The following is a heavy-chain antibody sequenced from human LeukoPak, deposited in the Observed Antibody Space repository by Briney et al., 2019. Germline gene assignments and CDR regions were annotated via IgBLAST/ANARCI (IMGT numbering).Heavy chain of an antibody. CDR3: ARDSWFAGLLRFLERRGDY. CDR2: INPNSGGT. CDR1: GYAFTGYY. J-gene: IGHJ4*02. D-gene: IGHD3-3*01. Sequence: ASVKVSCKASGYAFTGYYMHWVRQAPGQGLEWMGWINPNSGGTNYAQKFQGRVTMTRDTSISTAYMELSRLRSDDTAVYYCARDSWFAGLLRFLERRGDYWGQGTLVTVSS. V-gene: IGHV1-2*02.